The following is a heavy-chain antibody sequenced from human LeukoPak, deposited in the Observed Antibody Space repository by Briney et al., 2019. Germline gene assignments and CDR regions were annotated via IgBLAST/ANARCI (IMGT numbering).Heavy chain of an antibody. CDR1: GFTFSSYA. Sequence: GGSLRLSCAASGFTFSSYAMHWVRQAPGKGLEWVAVISYDGSNKYYADSVKGRFTISRDNSKNTLYLQMNSLRAEDTAVYYCARAQQYQLLFGPYYYYYYYGMDVWGQGTTVTVSS. V-gene: IGHV3-30*04. CDR2: ISYDGSNK. D-gene: IGHD2-2*01. J-gene: IGHJ6*02. CDR3: ARAQQYQLLFGPYYYYYYYGMDV.